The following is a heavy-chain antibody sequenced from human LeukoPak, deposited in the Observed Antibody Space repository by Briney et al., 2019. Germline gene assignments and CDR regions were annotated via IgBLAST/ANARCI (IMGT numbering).Heavy chain of an antibody. CDR2: INAGNGNT. J-gene: IGHJ5*02. CDR1: GYTFTSYA. Sequence: ASVKVSCKASGYTFTSYAMHWVRQAPGQRLEWMGWINAGNGNTKYSQKFQGRVTITRDTSASTAYMELSSLRSEDTTVYYCARGRCSSTSCAPWWFDPWGQGTLVTVSS. D-gene: IGHD2-2*01. V-gene: IGHV1-3*01. CDR3: ARGRCSSTSCAPWWFDP.